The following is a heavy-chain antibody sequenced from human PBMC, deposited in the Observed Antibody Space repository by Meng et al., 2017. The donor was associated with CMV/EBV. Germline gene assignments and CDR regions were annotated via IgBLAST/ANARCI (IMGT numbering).Heavy chain of an antibody. CDR1: GGCRSRYY. D-gene: IGHD2-2*02. V-gene: IGHV4-4*07. CDR3: AREIVVVPAAIDNWFDP. Sequence: QDLLPVQWKPPETRSLTCDCSGGCRSRYYWSWIRQPAGKGLEWIGRIYTSGSTNYNPSLKSRVTMSVDTSKNQFSLKLSSVTAADTAVYYCAREIVVVPAAIDNWFDPWGQGTLVTVSS. CDR2: IYTSGST. J-gene: IGHJ5*02.